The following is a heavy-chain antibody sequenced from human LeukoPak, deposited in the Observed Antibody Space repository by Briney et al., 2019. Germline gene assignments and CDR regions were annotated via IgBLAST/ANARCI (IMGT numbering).Heavy chain of an antibody. V-gene: IGHV4-59*01. Sequence: SETLSLTCTVSGGSISSYYWSWIRQPPGKGLEWIGYIYYSGSTNYNPSLKSRVTISVDTSQNQFSLKLSSVTAADTAVYYCARGGDWASFDYWGQGTLVTVSS. D-gene: IGHD2-21*02. J-gene: IGHJ4*02. CDR1: GGSISSYY. CDR2: IYYSGST. CDR3: ARGGDWASFDY.